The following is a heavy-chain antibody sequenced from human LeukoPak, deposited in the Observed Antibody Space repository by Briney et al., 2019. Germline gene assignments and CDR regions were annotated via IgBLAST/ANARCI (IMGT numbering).Heavy chain of an antibody. V-gene: IGHV3-7*01. CDR1: GFTVSSNY. CDR3: ARDLEYYYDSSGYLY. J-gene: IGHJ4*02. D-gene: IGHD3-22*01. Sequence: GGSLRLSCAASGFTVSSNYMSWVRQAPGKGLEWVANIKQDGSEKYYVDSVKGRFTISRDNAKNSLYLQMNSLRAEDTAVYYCARDLEYYYDSSGYLYWGQGTLVTVSS. CDR2: IKQDGSEK.